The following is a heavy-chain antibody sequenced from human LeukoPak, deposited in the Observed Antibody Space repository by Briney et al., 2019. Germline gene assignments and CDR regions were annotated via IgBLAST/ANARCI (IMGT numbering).Heavy chain of an antibody. Sequence: PSETLSLTCTVSGGSISSYYWSWIRQPPGKGLEWIGRIYTSGSTNYNPSLKSRVTMSVDTSKKQFSLKLSSVTAADTAVYYCAATLDSSGYYWASDWYFDLWGRGTLVTVSS. CDR2: IYTSGST. D-gene: IGHD3-22*01. J-gene: IGHJ2*01. CDR1: GGSISSYY. V-gene: IGHV4-4*07. CDR3: AATLDSSGYYWASDWYFDL.